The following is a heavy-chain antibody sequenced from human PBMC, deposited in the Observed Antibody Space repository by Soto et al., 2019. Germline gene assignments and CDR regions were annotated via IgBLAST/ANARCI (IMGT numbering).Heavy chain of an antibody. CDR2: IIPIFGTA. CDR1: GGTFSSNA. Sequence: GASVKLSCKDSGGTFSSNAISWVRQAPGQGLEWMGGIIPIFGTANYAQKFQGRVTITADESTSTAYMELSSLRSEDTAVYYCAILVRGVIIDEFDYWGQGTLVTVSS. V-gene: IGHV1-69*13. CDR3: AILVRGVIIDEFDY. D-gene: IGHD3-10*01. J-gene: IGHJ4*02.